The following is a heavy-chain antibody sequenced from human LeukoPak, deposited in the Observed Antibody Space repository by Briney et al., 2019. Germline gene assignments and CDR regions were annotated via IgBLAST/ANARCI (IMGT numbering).Heavy chain of an antibody. CDR2: IRYDGSNK. D-gene: IGHD2-15*01. V-gene: IGHV3-30*02. CDR1: GFTFSSYG. CDR3: AKDKLRYCSGGSCYSALDY. J-gene: IGHJ4*02. Sequence: GGSLRLSCAASGFTFSSYGMHWVRQAPGKGLEWVAFIRYDGSNKYYADSVKGRFTISRDNSKNTLYLQMNSLRAEDAAVYYCAKDKLRYCSGGSCYSALDYWGQGTLVTVSS.